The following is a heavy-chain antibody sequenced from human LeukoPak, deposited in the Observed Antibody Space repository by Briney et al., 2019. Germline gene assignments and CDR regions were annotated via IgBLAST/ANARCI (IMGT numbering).Heavy chain of an antibody. V-gene: IGHV1-2*02. Sequence: ASVKVSCKASGYTFTGYYMHWVRQAPGQGLEWMGWINPNSGGTNYAQKFQGRVTMTRDTSISTAYMELSRLRSDDTAVYYCARDEYYYDSSGCLYYFDYWGQGTLVTVSS. CDR1: GYTFTGYY. CDR3: ARDEYYYDSSGCLYYFDY. D-gene: IGHD3-22*01. J-gene: IGHJ4*02. CDR2: INPNSGGT.